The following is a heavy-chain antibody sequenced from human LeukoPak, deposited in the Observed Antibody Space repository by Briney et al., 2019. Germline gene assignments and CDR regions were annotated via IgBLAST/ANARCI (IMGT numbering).Heavy chain of an antibody. CDR1: GFTFSSYG. V-gene: IGHV3-30*19. Sequence: GGSLRLSCAASGFTFSSYGMHWVRQAPGKGLEWVAVISYDGSNKYYADSVKGRFTISRDNSKNTLYLQMNSLRAEDTAVYYCARDFDYWGQGTLVTVSS. J-gene: IGHJ4*02. CDR2: ISYDGSNK. CDR3: ARDFDY.